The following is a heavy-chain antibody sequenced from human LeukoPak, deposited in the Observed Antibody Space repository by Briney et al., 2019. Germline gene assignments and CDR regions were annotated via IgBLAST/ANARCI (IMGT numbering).Heavy chain of an antibody. V-gene: IGHV4-30-2*01. D-gene: IGHD3-10*01. CDR3: ARGGSNGPGSYYYFDY. Sequence: PSETLSLTCAVSGGSISSGGYSWSWIRQRPEKGLEWIGYIYHSGSTYYNASLKSRVTISVDRSKNQFSLKLSSVTAADTAVYYCARGGSNGPGSYYYFDYWGQGTLVTVSS. J-gene: IGHJ4*02. CDR1: GGSISSGGYS. CDR2: IYHSGST.